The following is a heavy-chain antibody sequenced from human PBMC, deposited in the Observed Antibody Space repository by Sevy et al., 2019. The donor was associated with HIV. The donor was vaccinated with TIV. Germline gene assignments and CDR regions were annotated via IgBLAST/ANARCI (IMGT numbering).Heavy chain of an antibody. CDR3: ARPRANYVDHYCFYARGV. J-gene: IGHJ6*02. D-gene: IGHD4-17*01. CDR1: GFAFSNYYA. V-gene: IGHV3-30-3*01. Sequence: GGSLRLSCAASGFAFSNYYAMHWVRQAPGKGLEWVALISYDGSDKYYADSVKGRFTISRDNFKNTLYLQMNSLTTEDTAVYYCARPRANYVDHYCFYARGVWGQGTTVTVSS. CDR2: ISYDGSDK.